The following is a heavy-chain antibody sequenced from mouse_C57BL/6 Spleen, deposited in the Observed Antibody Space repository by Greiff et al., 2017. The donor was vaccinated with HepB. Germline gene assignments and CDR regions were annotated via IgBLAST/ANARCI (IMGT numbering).Heavy chain of an antibody. D-gene: IGHD2-4*01. V-gene: IGHV1-50*01. CDR2: IDPSDSYT. J-gene: IGHJ2*01. Sequence: QVQLKQPGAELVKPGASVKLSCKASGYTFTSYWMQWVKQRPGQGLEWIGEIDPSDSYTNYNQKFKGKATLTVDTSSSPAYMQLSSLTSEDSAVYYCARGGDYGSYYFDYWGQGTTLTVSS. CDR1: GYTFTSYW. CDR3: ARGGDYGSYYFDY.